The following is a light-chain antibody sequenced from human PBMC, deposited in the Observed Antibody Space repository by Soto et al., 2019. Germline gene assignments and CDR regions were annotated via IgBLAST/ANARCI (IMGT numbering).Light chain of an antibody. CDR2: GAS. CDR3: QQRSNGPRT. V-gene: IGKV3-11*01. J-gene: IGKJ1*01. Sequence: EIVLTQSPATLSLSPGDRATLSCRASQSVSTYLAWYQQKPGQAPRLLMYGASTRATGIPARFSGSGSGTDFTLTISSLEPEDFAVYYCQQRSNGPRTVGQGTKVDIK. CDR1: QSVSTY.